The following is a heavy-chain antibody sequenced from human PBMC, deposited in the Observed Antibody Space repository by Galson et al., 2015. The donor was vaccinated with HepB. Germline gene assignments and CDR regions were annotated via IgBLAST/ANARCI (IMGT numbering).Heavy chain of an antibody. Sequence: SLRLSCAATSGFTFNNYKIHWVRHVPGKGLVWVAYIDSDERGTQYADSVKGRFTISRDNARNTGFLQMNSLRVEDTAVYFCGRSRGASGYHYDYWGQGTLVAVSS. J-gene: IGHJ4*02. CDR2: IDSDERGT. CDR3: GRSRGASGYHYDY. V-gene: IGHV3-74*03. CDR1: GFTFNNYK. D-gene: IGHD3-22*01.